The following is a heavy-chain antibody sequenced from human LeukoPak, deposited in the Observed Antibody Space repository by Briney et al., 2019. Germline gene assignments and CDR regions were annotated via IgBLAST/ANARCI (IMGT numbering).Heavy chain of an antibody. V-gene: IGHV3-23*01. D-gene: IGHD3-16*01. Sequence: GGSLRLSCAASGFTFSSYAMSWVRQAPGKGLEWVSSISGSGGSTAYADSVKGRFTISRDNAKNTLYLQMNSLRAEDTAVYYCARWTYASDGSGYWGQGTLATVSS. J-gene: IGHJ4*02. CDR1: GFTFSSYA. CDR3: ARWTYASDGSGY. CDR2: ISGSGGST.